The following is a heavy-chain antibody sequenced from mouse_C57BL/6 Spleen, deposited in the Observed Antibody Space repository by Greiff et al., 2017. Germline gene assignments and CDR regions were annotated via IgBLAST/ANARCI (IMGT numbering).Heavy chain of an antibody. CDR2: IYPGDGDT. V-gene: IGHV1-82*01. J-gene: IGHJ4*01. Sequence: VQLQQSGPELVKPGASVKISCKASGYAFSSSWMNWVKQRPGKGLEWIGRIYPGDGDTNYNGKFKGKATLTAVKSSSTAYMQLSSLTAEDSAVYFCARYPTVVASYYYAMDYWGQGTSVTVSS. CDR3: ARYPTVVASYYYAMDY. CDR1: GYAFSSSW. D-gene: IGHD1-1*01.